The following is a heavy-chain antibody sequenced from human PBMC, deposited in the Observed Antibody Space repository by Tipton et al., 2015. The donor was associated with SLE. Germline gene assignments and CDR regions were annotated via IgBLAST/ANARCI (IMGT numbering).Heavy chain of an antibody. CDR1: GGSISSHY. CDR2: IYYSGST. CDR3: ARGHYYDSSGYYYYYGMDV. J-gene: IGHJ6*02. D-gene: IGHD3-22*01. V-gene: IGHV4-59*08. Sequence: TLSLTCTVSGGSISSHYWSWIRQPPGKGLEWIGYIYYSGSTYYNPSLKSRVTISVDTSKNQFSLKLSSVTAADTAVYYCARGHYYDSSGYYYYYGMDVWGQGTTVTVSS.